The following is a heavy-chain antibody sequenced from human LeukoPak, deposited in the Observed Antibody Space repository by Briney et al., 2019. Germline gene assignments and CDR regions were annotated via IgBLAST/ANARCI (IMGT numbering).Heavy chain of an antibody. Sequence: GGSLRLSCAASGLTFSSYGMHWVRQAPGKGLEWVAFIRYDGTNEYYADSVKGRFTISRDNSKNTLYLQMNSLRAEDTAVYYCAKDQLRDVLTSYSNFDSWGQGTLVTVSS. CDR2: IRYDGTNE. CDR3: AKDQLRDVLTSYSNFDS. D-gene: IGHD3-9*01. CDR1: GLTFSSYG. V-gene: IGHV3-30*02. J-gene: IGHJ4*02.